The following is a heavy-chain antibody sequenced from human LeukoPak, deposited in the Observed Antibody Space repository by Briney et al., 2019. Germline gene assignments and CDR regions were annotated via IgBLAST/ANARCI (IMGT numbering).Heavy chain of an antibody. CDR2: VYYSGTT. V-gene: IGHV4-39*01. J-gene: IGHJ4*02. CDR1: GGSINSSFY. D-gene: IGHD1-26*01. Sequence: SETLSLTCTVSGGSINSSFYWDWIRQPPGKGLEWIGSVYYSGTTYYNTSFKSRITISGDTSKTVLSLKLTSVTAADTAVYFCARRRRLGPSLDCWGQGTLVAVSS. CDR3: ARRRRLGPSLDC.